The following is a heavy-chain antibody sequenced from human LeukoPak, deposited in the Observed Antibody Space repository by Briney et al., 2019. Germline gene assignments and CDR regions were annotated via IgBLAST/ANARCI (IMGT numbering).Heavy chain of an antibody. CDR2: ISGSGGST. D-gene: IGHD1-26*01. CDR3: AKRGLGGELLAY. V-gene: IGHV3-23*01. Sequence: GGTLRLSCAASGFTFSRNGMTWVRQAPGKGLEWVSAISGSGGSTYYADSVKGRFTISRDNSKNTLYLQMNSLRAEDTAVYYCAKRGLGGELLAYWGQGTLVTVSS. CDR1: GFTFSRNG. J-gene: IGHJ4*02.